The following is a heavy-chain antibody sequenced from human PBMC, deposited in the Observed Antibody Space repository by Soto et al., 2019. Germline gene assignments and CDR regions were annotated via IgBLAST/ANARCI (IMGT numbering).Heavy chain of an antibody. V-gene: IGHV3-74*01. CDR1: GFTFSSYW. D-gene: IGHD3-22*01. CDR3: SRAVDSMIRTGY. CDR2: INGDGSYT. J-gene: IGHJ4*02. Sequence: EVQLVESGGDLVQPGGSLRLSCAASGFTFSSYWMYWVRQAAGKGLVWVSRINGDGSYTSYADSVKGRFTMSRDNAKNTLYLQMSGLRVEDTAVYYCSRAVDSMIRTGYCGQGTLVTVSS.